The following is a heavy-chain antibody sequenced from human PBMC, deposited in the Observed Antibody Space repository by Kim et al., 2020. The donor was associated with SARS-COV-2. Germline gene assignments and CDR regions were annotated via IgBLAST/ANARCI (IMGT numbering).Heavy chain of an antibody. J-gene: IGHJ6*02. CDR2: ISSSGSSI. CDR3: ARGSSGLFVLDYGMAV. Sequence: GGSLRLSCAASGFTFSNYYMSWIRQAPGKGLEWVSYISSSGSSIYYADSVKGRFTISRDNAKNSLYLQMNSLRAEDTAVYYCARGSSGLFVLDYGMAVWGQGTTVTVSS. D-gene: IGHD6-19*01. CDR1: GFTFSNYY. V-gene: IGHV3-11*01.